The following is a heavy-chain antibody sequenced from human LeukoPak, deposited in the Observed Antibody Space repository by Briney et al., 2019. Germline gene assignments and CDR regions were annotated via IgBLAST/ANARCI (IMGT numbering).Heavy chain of an antibody. D-gene: IGHD1-26*01. V-gene: IGHV3-48*03. CDR2: ISSSGSTI. Sequence: GGSLRLSCAASGFTFSSYEMNWVRQAPGKGLEWVSYISSSGSTIYYADSVKGRFTISRDNAKNSLYLQMNSLRAEDTAVYYCARGTPAPFSRGGASDYWGQGTLVTVSS. CDR1: GFTFSSYE. CDR3: ARGTPAPFSRGGASDY. J-gene: IGHJ4*02.